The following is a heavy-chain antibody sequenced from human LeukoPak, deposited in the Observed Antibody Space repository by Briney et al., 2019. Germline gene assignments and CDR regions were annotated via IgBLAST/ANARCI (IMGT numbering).Heavy chain of an antibody. CDR1: GFTFSNYA. J-gene: IGHJ6*02. Sequence: PGGSLRLSCAASGFTFSNYAMSWVRQAPGKGLEWVSYISSSGSTIYYADSVKGRFTISRDNAKNSLYLQMNSLRAEDTAVYYCASIGYYYYYGMDVWGQGTTVTVSS. CDR2: ISSSGSTI. V-gene: IGHV3-48*03. CDR3: ASIGYYYYYGMDV.